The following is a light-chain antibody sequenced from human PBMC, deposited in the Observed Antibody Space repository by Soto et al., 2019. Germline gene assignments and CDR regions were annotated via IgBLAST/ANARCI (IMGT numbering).Light chain of an antibody. V-gene: IGLV2-14*03. CDR1: SSDVGGYNY. Sequence: QSVLTQPASVSGSPGQSITISCTGTSSDVGGYNYVSWDQQHPGKAPKLMIYYVSNRPSGVSCLFSGSKSGNTASLTISGLQAEDEADYYCRSYTRSSLNPFGTGTKVTVL. J-gene: IGLJ1*01. CDR2: YVS. CDR3: RSYTRSSLNP.